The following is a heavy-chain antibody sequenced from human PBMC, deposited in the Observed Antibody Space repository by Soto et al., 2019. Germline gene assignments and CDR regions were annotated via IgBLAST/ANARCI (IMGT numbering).Heavy chain of an antibody. Sequence: ETLSLTCTVSGGSITSSSYYWGWIRQPPGKGLEWIGSIFYSGSTYYNPSLKSRVTISVDTFKNQFSLKLSSVTAADTAVYYCARDSSGYYYARFDYWGQGSLVTVSS. CDR1: GGSITSSSYY. D-gene: IGHD3-22*01. CDR2: IFYSGST. J-gene: IGHJ4*02. V-gene: IGHV4-39*02. CDR3: ARDSSGYYYARFDY.